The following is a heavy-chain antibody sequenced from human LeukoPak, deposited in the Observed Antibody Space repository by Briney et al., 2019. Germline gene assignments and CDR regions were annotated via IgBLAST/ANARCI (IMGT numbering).Heavy chain of an antibody. CDR2: IYTSGST. D-gene: IGHD2-2*02. J-gene: IGHJ5*02. CDR1: GGSISSYY. V-gene: IGHV4-4*07. Sequence: PSETLSLTCTVSGGSISSYYWSWIRQPAGKGLEWIGRIYTSGSTNYNPSLKSRVTISVDTPKNQFSLKLSSVTAADTAVYYCARGAMKDIVVVPAAIEFDPWGQGTLVTVSS. CDR3: ARGAMKDIVVVPAAIEFDP.